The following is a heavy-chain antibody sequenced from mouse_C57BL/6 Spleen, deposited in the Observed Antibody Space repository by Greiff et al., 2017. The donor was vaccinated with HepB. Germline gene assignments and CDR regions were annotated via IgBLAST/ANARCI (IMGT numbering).Heavy chain of an antibody. J-gene: IGHJ2*01. D-gene: IGHD1-1*01. CDR1: GYSITSGYD. Sequence: EVKLQESGPGMVKPSQSLSLTCTVTGYSITSGYDWHWIRHFPGNKLEWMGYISYSGSTSYNPSLKSRISITHDTSKNHFFLKLNSVTTEDTATYYCARGDYYGSSYPYYFDYWGQGTTLTVSS. CDR3: ARGDYYGSSYPYYFDY. CDR2: ISYSGST. V-gene: IGHV3-1*01.